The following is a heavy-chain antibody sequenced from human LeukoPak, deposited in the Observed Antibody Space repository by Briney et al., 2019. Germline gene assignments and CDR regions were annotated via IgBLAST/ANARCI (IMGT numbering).Heavy chain of an antibody. Sequence: ASVKVSCKASGYTFTGYYMHWVRQAPGQGLEWMGWINPNSGGTNYAQKFQGRVTMTRDTSISTAYMELSRLRSDDTAVYYCARESGGSGSIDYWGQGTLVTVSS. J-gene: IGHJ4*02. CDR2: INPNSGGT. V-gene: IGHV1-2*02. CDR1: GYTFTGYY. CDR3: ARESGGSGSIDY. D-gene: IGHD6-19*01.